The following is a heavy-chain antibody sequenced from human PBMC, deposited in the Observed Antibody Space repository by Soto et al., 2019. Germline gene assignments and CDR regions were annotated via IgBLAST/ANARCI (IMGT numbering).Heavy chain of an antibody. CDR3: ARLYCTSSTCDSWFDP. CDR2: IDPRDSYT. Sequence: GESLKISCTGFGYTFTTFWISWVRQMPGRGLEWMGRIDPRDSYTNYSPSFQGHVTISVDKSISTAYLQWGSLKASDTAMYYCARLYCTSSTCDSWFDPWGQGTLVTVSS. CDR1: GYTFTTFW. V-gene: IGHV5-10-1*01. D-gene: IGHD2-2*01. J-gene: IGHJ5*02.